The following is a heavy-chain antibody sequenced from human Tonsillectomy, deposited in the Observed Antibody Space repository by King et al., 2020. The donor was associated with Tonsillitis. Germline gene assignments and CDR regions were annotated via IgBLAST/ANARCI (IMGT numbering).Heavy chain of an antibody. CDR2: ISPNIGAT. CDR1: GYTFSDHY. D-gene: IGHD1-26*01. Sequence: QLVQSGAEVKKPGASVKVSCEASGYTFSDHYIHWVRQAPGQGLEWLGWISPNIGATNYAQKFQGRVTMTRDTSIRTVYMELSRLRSADTAVYYCARAWFLSGRYWFDTWGQGTLVTVSS. J-gene: IGHJ5*02. CDR3: ARAWFLSGRYWFDT. V-gene: IGHV1-2*02.